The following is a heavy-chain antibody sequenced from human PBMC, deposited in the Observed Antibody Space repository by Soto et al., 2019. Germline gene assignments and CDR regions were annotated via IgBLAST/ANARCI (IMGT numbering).Heavy chain of an antibody. Sequence: GGSLRLSCAASGFTFSSYAMSWVRQAPGKGLEWVSAISGSGGSTYYADSVKGRFTISRDNSKNTLYLQMNSLRAEDTAVYYCAKDRGLYGSSWPDDAFDTWGQGTMVTVSS. D-gene: IGHD6-13*01. CDR1: GFTFSSYA. CDR2: ISGSGGST. J-gene: IGHJ3*02. CDR3: AKDRGLYGSSWPDDAFDT. V-gene: IGHV3-23*01.